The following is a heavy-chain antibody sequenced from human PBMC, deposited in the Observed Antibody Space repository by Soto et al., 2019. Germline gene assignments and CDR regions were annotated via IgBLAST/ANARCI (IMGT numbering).Heavy chain of an antibody. Sequence: SLTCSVSVASMSSSNYYWGWIRQPPGKGLEWIGSGTTYYNPSLKSRVTISVDTSKSQFSLKLNSVTAADTAVYYCVTYGGDTGRFDYWGQGTLVTVSS. CDR1: VASMSSSNYY. CDR2: SGTT. J-gene: IGHJ4*02. V-gene: IGHV4-39*01. D-gene: IGHD4-17*01. CDR3: VTYGGDTGRFDY.